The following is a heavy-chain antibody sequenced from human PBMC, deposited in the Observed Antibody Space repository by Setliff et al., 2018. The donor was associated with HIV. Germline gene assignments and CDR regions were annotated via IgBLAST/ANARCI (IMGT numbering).Heavy chain of an antibody. Sequence: GGSLRLSCAASGFTFSSYMMNWVRQAPGKGLEWVSGISDSGGSTYDADSVKGRFTISRDNSKNTLYLQMNSLRPEDTAIYYCAKLAPSYSSGKDDFWGQGTLVTVSS. CDR1: GFTFSSYM. J-gene: IGHJ4*02. V-gene: IGHV3-23*01. CDR3: AKLAPSYSSGKDDF. D-gene: IGHD6-19*01. CDR2: ISDSGGST.